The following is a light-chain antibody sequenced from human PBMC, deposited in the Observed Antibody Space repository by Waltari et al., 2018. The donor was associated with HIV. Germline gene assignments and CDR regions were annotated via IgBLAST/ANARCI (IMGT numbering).Light chain of an antibody. CDR1: QGITDY. CDR2: AAS. CDR3: QNYYSDTRTFPRT. V-gene: IGKV1-27*01. J-gene: IGKJ1*01. Sequence: DIQMTQSPSSLSASVGDRVTIACRASQGITDYLAWYQQKPGKVPKLLIYAASVLQSGVPSRFSGSGAGTDFTLTISSLQPEDVATYYCQNYYSDTRTFPRTFGQGTKVEI.